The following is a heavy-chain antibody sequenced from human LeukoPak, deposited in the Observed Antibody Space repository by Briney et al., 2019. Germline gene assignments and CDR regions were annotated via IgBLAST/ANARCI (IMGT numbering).Heavy chain of an antibody. V-gene: IGHV3-21*01. CDR3: ATDVRDEYSSGWYPIGY. Sequence: GGSLRLSCAASGFSLSGYNMNWVRQAPGKGLEWVSSISSGSRYMYYADSVKGRFTISRDNAKNSLYLLMNSLRAEDTAVYYCATDVRDEYSSGWYPIGYWGQGTLVTVSS. J-gene: IGHJ4*02. D-gene: IGHD6-19*01. CDR1: GFSLSGYN. CDR2: ISSGSRYM.